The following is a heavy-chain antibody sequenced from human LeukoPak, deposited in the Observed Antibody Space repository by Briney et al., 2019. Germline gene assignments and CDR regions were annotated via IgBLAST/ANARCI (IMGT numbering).Heavy chain of an antibody. CDR2: INHSGST. CDR1: GGSFSGYY. Sequence: KPSETLSLTCAVYGGSFSGYYWSWIRQPPGKGLEWIGEINHSGSTNYNPSLKSRVTISVDTSKNQFSLKLSSVTAADTAVYYCARGPYSNYGNWFDPWGQGTLVTVSS. J-gene: IGHJ5*02. V-gene: IGHV4-34*01. CDR3: ARGPYSNYGNWFDP. D-gene: IGHD4-11*01.